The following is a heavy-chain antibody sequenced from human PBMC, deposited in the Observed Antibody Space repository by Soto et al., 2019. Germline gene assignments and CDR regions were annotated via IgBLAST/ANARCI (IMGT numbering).Heavy chain of an antibody. CDR3: ASPKIAFYNWFDP. J-gene: IGHJ5*02. D-gene: IGHD3-3*02. CDR1: GGSISSGGYS. Sequence: SETLSLTCAVSGGSISSGGYSWSWIRQPPGKGLEWIGYIYHSGSTYYNPSLKSRVTISVDRSKNQFSLKLSSVTAADTAVYYCASPKIAFYNWFDPWGQGTLGTVSS. CDR2: IYHSGST. V-gene: IGHV4-30-2*01.